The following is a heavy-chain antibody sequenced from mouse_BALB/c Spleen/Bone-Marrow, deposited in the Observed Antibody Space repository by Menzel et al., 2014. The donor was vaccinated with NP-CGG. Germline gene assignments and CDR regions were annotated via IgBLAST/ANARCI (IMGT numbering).Heavy chain of an antibody. Sequence: QVQLQQSGAELMKPGAPVKISCKATGYTFSSYWIEWVKQRPGHGLEWIGEILPGSGSTNYNEKFKGKATFTADTSSNTAYMQLSSLTSEDSAVYYCARRGYDGAYWGQGTLVTVSA. CDR3: ARRGYDGAY. D-gene: IGHD2-14*01. CDR2: ILPGSGST. CDR1: GYTFSSYW. J-gene: IGHJ3*01. V-gene: IGHV1-9*01.